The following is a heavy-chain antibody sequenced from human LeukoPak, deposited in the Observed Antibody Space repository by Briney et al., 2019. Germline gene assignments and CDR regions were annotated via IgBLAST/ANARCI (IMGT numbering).Heavy chain of an antibody. J-gene: IGHJ3*02. D-gene: IGHD3-22*01. CDR2: ISGSGGST. CDR1: GFTFSSYA. CDR3: AKVSRGYYDSSGYSLGAFDI. V-gene: IGHV3-23*01. Sequence: PGGSLRLSCAASGFTFSSYAMSWVRQAPGKGLEWVSAISGSGGSTYYADSVKGRFTISRDNSKNTLYLQMNSLRAEDMAVYYCAKVSRGYYDSSGYSLGAFDIWGQGTMVTVSS.